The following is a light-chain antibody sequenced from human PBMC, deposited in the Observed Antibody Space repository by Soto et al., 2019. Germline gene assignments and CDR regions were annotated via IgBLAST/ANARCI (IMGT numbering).Light chain of an antibody. V-gene: IGLV2-14*03. CDR3: SSYTSSSTVV. CDR1: SSDVGGYNY. Sequence: QSALTQPASVSGSPGQSITISCTGTSSDVGGYNYVSWYQHHPGKAPKLVIYDVSDRPSGVSNRFSGSKSGNTASLTISGLQAEDEADFYCSSYTSSSTVVFGGGT. CDR2: DVS. J-gene: IGLJ2*01.